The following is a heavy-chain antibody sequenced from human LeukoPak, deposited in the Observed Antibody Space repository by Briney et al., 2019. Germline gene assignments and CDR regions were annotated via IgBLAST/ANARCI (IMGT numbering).Heavy chain of an antibody. J-gene: IGHJ4*02. CDR2: IWYDGSNK. CDR3: ARGGDSSAFYFDY. CDR1: GFTFSSYG. Sequence: PGRSLRLSCAASGFTFSSYGMHWVRQAPGKGLEWVAVIWYDGSNKYYADSVKGRFTISRDEAKNSLYLQMNSLRDEDTAVYYCARGGDSSAFYFDYWGQGTLVTVSS. V-gene: IGHV3-33*01. D-gene: IGHD3-22*01.